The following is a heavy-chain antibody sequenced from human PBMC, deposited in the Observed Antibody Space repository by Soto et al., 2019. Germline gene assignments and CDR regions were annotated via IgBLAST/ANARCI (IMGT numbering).Heavy chain of an antibody. Sequence: QVQLQQWGAGLLKPSETLSLTCAVYGGSLIGSYWSWIRQSPGKGLEWIGEIKHIGSTNYNSSLKSRVTISGDTSKKQFSLKLRSVTAADTAVYYSATRAASRWFFDSWGRGNLVIVSS. J-gene: IGHJ4*02. V-gene: IGHV4-34*02. CDR1: GGSLIGSY. CDR2: IKHIGST. D-gene: IGHD6-13*01. CDR3: ATRAASRWFFDS.